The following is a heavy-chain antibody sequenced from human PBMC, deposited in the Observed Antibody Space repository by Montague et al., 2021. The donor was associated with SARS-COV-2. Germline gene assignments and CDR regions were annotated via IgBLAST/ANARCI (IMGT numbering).Heavy chain of an antibody. J-gene: IGHJ4*02. CDR3: ARQFPSYCSTNKCYSYHFDG. Sequence: SETLSLTCTVSGGSISSPDYYWGWIRQSPGKGLEWIGSISYTGRTYYNPSLRSRVSFSMDTSKNHFSLSLRSVTVADTAVYFCARQFPSYCSTNKCYSYHFDGWGQGALVTVSS. D-gene: IGHD3-22*01. V-gene: IGHV4-39*01. CDR1: GGSISSPDYY. CDR2: ISYTGRT.